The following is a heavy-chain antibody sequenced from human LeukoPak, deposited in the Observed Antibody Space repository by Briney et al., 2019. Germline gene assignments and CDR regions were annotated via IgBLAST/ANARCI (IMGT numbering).Heavy chain of an antibody. D-gene: IGHD6-6*01. CDR2: INHSGST. Sequence: SETLSLTCGLYGGSFTGYYWSWIRQPPGKGLEWIGEINHSGSTNYNPSLKSRVTISVDTSKNQFSLKLSSVTAADTAVYYCARGSIPYSSSLDYWGQGTLVTVSS. J-gene: IGHJ4*02. CDR1: GGSFTGYY. V-gene: IGHV4-34*01. CDR3: ARGSIPYSSSLDY.